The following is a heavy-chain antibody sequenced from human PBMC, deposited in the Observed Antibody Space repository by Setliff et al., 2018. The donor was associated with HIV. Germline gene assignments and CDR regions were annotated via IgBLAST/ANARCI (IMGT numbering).Heavy chain of an antibody. CDR1: GYTFTNSF. Sequence: ASVKVSCKSSGYTFTNSFMHWVRQATGQGLEWMGWMNPNSGNTGYAQKFQGRVTMTRNTSISTAYMELSSLRSEDTAVYYCARDKRASFDGLDVWGQGTTVTVS. CDR2: MNPNSGNT. V-gene: IGHV1-8*02. J-gene: IGHJ6*02. CDR3: ARDKRASFDGLDV.